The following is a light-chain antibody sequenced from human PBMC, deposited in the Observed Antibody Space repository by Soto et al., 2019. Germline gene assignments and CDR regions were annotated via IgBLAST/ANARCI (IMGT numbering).Light chain of an antibody. V-gene: IGLV2-8*01. CDR3: SAYAGSNNVL. Sequence: QSALTQPPSASGSPGQSVTISCTGTSSDVDGYNYVSWYQQHPGKAPKLMIYEVSKRPSGVPGRFSGSKSGNTASLTVSGLQAEDEAEYYCSAYAGSNNVLFGGGTKLTVL. CDR2: EVS. J-gene: IGLJ3*02. CDR1: SSDVDGYNY.